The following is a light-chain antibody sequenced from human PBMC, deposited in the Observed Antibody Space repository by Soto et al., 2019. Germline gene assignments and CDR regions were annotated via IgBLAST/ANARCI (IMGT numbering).Light chain of an antibody. J-gene: IGKJ1*01. Sequence: DIQMTQSPSTLSVSVGDRVTITCRASQSISSWLAWYQQKPGKAPKLLIHKASILRSGVPSRFSGSGSGTEFTLTISSLQPDDFATYYCQQYNTYSGTFGQGTKVEIK. CDR1: QSISSW. CDR3: QQYNTYSGT. V-gene: IGKV1-5*03. CDR2: KAS.